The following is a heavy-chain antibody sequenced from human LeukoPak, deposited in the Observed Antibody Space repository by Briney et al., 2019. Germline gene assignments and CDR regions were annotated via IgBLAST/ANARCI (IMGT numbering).Heavy chain of an antibody. CDR1: GYTFTGYY. D-gene: IGHD2-21*01. CDR2: INPNSGGT. J-gene: IGHJ3*02. Sequence: ASVKVSRKASGYTFTGYYMHWVRQAPGRGLEWMGWINPNSGGTNYAQKFQGRVTMTRDTSISTAYMELSRLRSDDTAVYYCASNREYCGGDCYSYDAFDIWGQGTMVTVSS. V-gene: IGHV1-2*02. CDR3: ASNREYCGGDCYSYDAFDI.